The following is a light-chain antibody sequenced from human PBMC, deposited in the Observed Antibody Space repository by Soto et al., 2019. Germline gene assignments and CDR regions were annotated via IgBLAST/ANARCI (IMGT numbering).Light chain of an antibody. CDR2: GAF. Sequence: EIVLTQYPGSLSLSPGQRATLSCRASQSVDTTFFAWYQKKPGQAPRLLIQGAFKRATGIPDRFSGSGCGTDFTLIISRLEPEDFAVYYCQQYMSSVTFGQGTKVDIK. J-gene: IGKJ1*01. CDR3: QQYMSSVT. V-gene: IGKV3-20*01. CDR1: QSVDTTF.